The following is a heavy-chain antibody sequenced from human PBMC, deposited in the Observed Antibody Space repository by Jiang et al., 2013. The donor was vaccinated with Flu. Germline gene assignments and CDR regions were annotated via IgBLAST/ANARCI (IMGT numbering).Heavy chain of an antibody. J-gene: IGHJ2*01. Sequence: GPGLVKPSESLSLTCSVSGGSVTTSSYYWSWIRQPPGKGLEWIGHIYYTGSPNYNPSLKSRITMSVDTPKNQFSLKLNSVTPDDTAVYYCARLSHRPPDWYFGLWGRGTLVTVSS. CDR1: GGSVTTSSYY. V-gene: IGHV4-61*01. CDR3: ARLSHRPPDWYFGL. CDR2: IYYTGSP.